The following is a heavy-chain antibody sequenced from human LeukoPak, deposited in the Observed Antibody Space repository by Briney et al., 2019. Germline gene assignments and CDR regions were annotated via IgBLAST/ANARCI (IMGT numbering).Heavy chain of an antibody. J-gene: IGHJ3*02. CDR3: ARQRTRIQLWLDAFDI. D-gene: IGHD5-18*01. CDR2: IYFSGST. V-gene: IGHV4-39*01. Sequence: SETLSLTCTVSAGSIRSSSYYWGWIRQPPGKGLEWIGRIYFSGSTYYNPSLKSRVTISVDTSKNQFFLKLSSVTAADTAVYYCARQRTRIQLWLDAFDIWGQGIMVTVSS. CDR1: AGSIRSSSYY.